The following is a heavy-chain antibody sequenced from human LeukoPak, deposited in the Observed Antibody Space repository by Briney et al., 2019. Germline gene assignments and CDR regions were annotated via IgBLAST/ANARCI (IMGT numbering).Heavy chain of an antibody. D-gene: IGHD2-21*02. V-gene: IGHV4-4*07. J-gene: IGHJ6*02. Sequence: KPSETLSLTCTVSGGSISSYYWSWIRQPAGKGLEWIGRIYTSGSTNYNPSLKSRVTMSVDTSKNQVSLKLSSVTAADTAVYYCARDRAVTDDYYYYYGMDVWGQGTTVTVSS. CDR1: GGSISSYY. CDR2: IYTSGST. CDR3: ARDRAVTDDYYYYYGMDV.